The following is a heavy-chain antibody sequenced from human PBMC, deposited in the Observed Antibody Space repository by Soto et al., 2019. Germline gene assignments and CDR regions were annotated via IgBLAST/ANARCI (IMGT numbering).Heavy chain of an antibody. V-gene: IGHV4-34*02. CDR1: GGYFIGYY. CDR3: ARGPVLWAHVSDL. D-gene: IGHD3-10*01. Sequence: QVQLQQRGDGLLRPSETLSLTCAVSGGYFIGYYWAWIRHTPGKGLEWIGEINDAGSTNYIPSLGSRVNISMDTSNGPLSLRMTALTAAHPPVYYCARGPVLWAHVSDLWGHGTRVTVTS. CDR2: INDAGST. J-gene: IGHJ4*03.